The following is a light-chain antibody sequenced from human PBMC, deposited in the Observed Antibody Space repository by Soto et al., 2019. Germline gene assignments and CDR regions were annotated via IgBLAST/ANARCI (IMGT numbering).Light chain of an antibody. V-gene: IGKV2-28*01. CDR2: LGS. Sequence: DIVMIQSPLALPVTPGEPASISCRSSQSLLHSNGYNYLDWYLQQPGQSPQLMIFLGSNRASGVPDRFSGRGSGTDFTLKISRVEAGDVGIYYCMQSLQAPQLTFGGGTRVEIK. J-gene: IGKJ4*01. CDR1: QSLLHSNGYNY. CDR3: MQSLQAPQLT.